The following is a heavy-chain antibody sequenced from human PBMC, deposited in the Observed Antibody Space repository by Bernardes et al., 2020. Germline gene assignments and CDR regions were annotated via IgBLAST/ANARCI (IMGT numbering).Heavy chain of an antibody. V-gene: IGHV1-2*02. J-gene: IGHJ6*02. CDR2: INPNSGGT. CDR1: GYTFTGYY. Sequence: ASVKVSCKASGYTFTGYYIHWVRQAPGQGLELMGWINPNSGGTNYAQKFQGRVTMTRDTSISTAYMELSRLRSDDPAVYYCARVGGDIVVVPAAIDYYYYGMDVWGQGTTVTVSS. CDR3: ARVGGDIVVVPAAIDYYYYGMDV. D-gene: IGHD2-2*01.